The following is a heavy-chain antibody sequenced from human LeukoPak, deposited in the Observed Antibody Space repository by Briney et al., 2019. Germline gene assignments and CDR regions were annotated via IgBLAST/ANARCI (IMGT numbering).Heavy chain of an antibody. J-gene: IGHJ4*02. V-gene: IGHV1-8*03. CDR1: GYTFTSYD. CDR3: ARDLDDSSGDNVDY. D-gene: IGHD3-22*01. Sequence: ASVKVSCKASGYTFTSYDINWVRQATGQGLEWMGWMNPNSGNTGYAQKFQGRVTITRNTSISTAYMELSSLRSEDTAVYYCARDLDDSSGDNVDYWGQGTLVTVSS. CDR2: MNPNSGNT.